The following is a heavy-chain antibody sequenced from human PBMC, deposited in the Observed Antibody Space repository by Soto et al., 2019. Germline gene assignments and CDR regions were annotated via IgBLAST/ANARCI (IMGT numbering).Heavy chain of an antibody. CDR2: ISSGSGTM. Sequence: EVQLVESGGGLVQPGGSLRLSCAASGFTFSSFSMNWVRQAPGMGLEWLLYISSGSGTMYYADSVKGRFTISRDNAKNSLFLQMNSLRYEDTAVYYCARGRTLMDYWGQGTLVTVSS. CDR3: ARGRTLMDY. V-gene: IGHV3-48*02. J-gene: IGHJ4*02. CDR1: GFTFSSFS.